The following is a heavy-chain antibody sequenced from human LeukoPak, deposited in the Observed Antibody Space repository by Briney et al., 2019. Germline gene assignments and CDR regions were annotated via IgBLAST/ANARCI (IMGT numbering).Heavy chain of an antibody. CDR3: ATDQMLEWERLSAFDI. D-gene: IGHD1-26*01. CDR1: GYTLTELS. J-gene: IGHJ3*02. CDR2: FDPEDGET. V-gene: IGHV1-24*01. Sequence: ASVEVSCKVSGYTLTELSMHWVRQAPGKGLEWMGGFDPEDGETIYAQKFQGRVTMTEDTSTDTAYMELSSLRSEDTAVYYCATDQMLEWERLSAFDIWGQGTMVTVSS.